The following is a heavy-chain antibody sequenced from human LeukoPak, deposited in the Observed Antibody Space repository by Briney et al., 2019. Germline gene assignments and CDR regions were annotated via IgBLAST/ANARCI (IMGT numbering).Heavy chain of an antibody. D-gene: IGHD6-13*01. J-gene: IGHJ3*02. V-gene: IGHV4-59*01. CDR3: AREVLQQLYAFDI. CDR2: IYYSGST. CDR1: GGSISSYY. Sequence: SETLSLTCTVSGGSISSYYWSWIRQPPGKGLEWIGYIYYSGSTNYNPSLKSRVTISVDTSKNQFSLKLSSVTAADTAVYYCAREVLQQLYAFDIWGQGTMVTVSS.